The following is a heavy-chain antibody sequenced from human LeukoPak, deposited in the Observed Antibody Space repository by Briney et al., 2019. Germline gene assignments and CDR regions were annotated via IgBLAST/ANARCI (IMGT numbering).Heavy chain of an antibody. J-gene: IGHJ6*03. CDR1: GGTFSSDA. CDR3: ARDLDYYYYMDV. Sequence: ASVKVSCKASGGTFSSDAISWLRQAPGQGLEWMGRIIPIFGTANYAHKFQGRVTITTDESTSTAYMELSSLRSEDTAVYYCARDLDYYYYMDVWGKGTTVTVSS. V-gene: IGHV1-69*05. CDR2: IIPIFGTA.